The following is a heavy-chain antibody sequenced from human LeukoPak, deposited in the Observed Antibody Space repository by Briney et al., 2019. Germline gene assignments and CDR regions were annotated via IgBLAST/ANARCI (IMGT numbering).Heavy chain of an antibody. CDR2: TYSGGST. Sequence: PGGSLRLYCAASGFTVSSNYMSWVRQAPGEGLEWVSVTYSGGSTYYADSVKGRFTISRDNSKNTLYLQMNSLKAEDTAVYYCARGPSVYYYYMDVWGKGTTVTVSS. D-gene: IGHD2-2*01. V-gene: IGHV3-53*01. CDR3: ARGPSVYYYYMDV. J-gene: IGHJ6*03. CDR1: GFTVSSNY.